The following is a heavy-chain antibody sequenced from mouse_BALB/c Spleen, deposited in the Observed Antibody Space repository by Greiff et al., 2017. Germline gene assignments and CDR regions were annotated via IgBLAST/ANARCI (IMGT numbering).Heavy chain of an antibody. CDR3: TRRYYGSSYAMDY. Sequence: VQGVESGAELVKPGASVKLSCKASGYTFTSYYMYWVKQRPGQGLEWIGEINPSNGGTNFTEKFKSKATLTVDKSSSTAYMQLSSLTSEDSAVYYCTRRYYGSSYAMDYWGQGTSVTVSS. V-gene: IGHV1S81*02. CDR2: INPSNGGT. J-gene: IGHJ4*01. D-gene: IGHD1-1*01. CDR1: GYTFTSYY.